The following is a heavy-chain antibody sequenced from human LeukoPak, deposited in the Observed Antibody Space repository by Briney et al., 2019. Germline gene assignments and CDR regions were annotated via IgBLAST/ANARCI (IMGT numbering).Heavy chain of an antibody. J-gene: IGHJ4*02. CDR2: ISYSGST. CDR1: GASISSSSYY. Sequence: SETLSLTCSISGASISSSSYYWGWIRQPPGKGLEWIGSISYSGSTYHSPSLKSRVTISVDTSKNQFSLKLSSVTAADTAVYYCTRDSSFPYWGQGTLVTVSS. V-gene: IGHV4-39*07. CDR3: TRDSSFPY.